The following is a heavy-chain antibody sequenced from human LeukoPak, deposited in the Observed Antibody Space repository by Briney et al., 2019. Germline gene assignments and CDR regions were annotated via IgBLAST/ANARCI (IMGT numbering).Heavy chain of an antibody. CDR2: ISYDGNNQ. J-gene: IGHJ4*02. CDR1: GFTFSSYG. D-gene: IGHD3-16*01. V-gene: IGHV3-30*18. CDR3: AKSWGIFTYYFDY. Sequence: PGRSLRLSCAASGFTFSSYGMHGVRQAPSKGPEWVAVISYDGNNQSYADSVKGRFTISRDNSKNTLYLQMNSLRAEDTAVYYCAKSWGIFTYYFDYWGQGTLVTVSS.